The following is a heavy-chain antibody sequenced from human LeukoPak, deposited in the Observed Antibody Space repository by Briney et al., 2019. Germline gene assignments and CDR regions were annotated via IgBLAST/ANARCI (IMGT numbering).Heavy chain of an antibody. CDR1: GYSFTSYW. J-gene: IGHJ4*02. CDR3: ARYPSYSSTLFDY. V-gene: IGHV5-51*01. Sequence: GESLKISCKGSGYSFTSYWFGWVRQMPGKGLEWMGIIYPGDSDTRYSPSFQGQVTISADKSISTAYLQWSSLKASDTAMYYCARYPSYSSTLFDYWGQGTLATVSS. D-gene: IGHD6-13*01. CDR2: IYPGDSDT.